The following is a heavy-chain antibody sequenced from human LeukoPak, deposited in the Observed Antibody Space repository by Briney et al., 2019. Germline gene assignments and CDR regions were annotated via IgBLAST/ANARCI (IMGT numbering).Heavy chain of an antibody. J-gene: IGHJ5*02. CDR2: INQSGTT. D-gene: IGHD3-3*01. CDR3: ARIEGRITILGRLRWFDP. Sequence: SETLSLTCAVSGGSFSGYYCSWIRQLPEKGLEWIGEINQSGTTNYNPSLKSRVTISVDTSKSQFSLKLSSVTAADTAVYYCARIEGRITILGRLRWFDPWGQGTLVTVSS. V-gene: IGHV4-34*01. CDR1: GGSFSGYY.